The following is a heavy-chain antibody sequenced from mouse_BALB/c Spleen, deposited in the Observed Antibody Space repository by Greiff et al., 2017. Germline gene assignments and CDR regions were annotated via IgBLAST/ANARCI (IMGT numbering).Heavy chain of an antibody. J-gene: IGHJ2*01. V-gene: IGHV7-3*02. CDR2: IRNKANGYTT. CDR3: ARDWDYYGYDY. D-gene: IGHD1-2*01. Sequence: EVKLVESGGGLVQPGGSLRLSCATSGFTFTDYYMSWVRQPPGKALEWLGFIRNKANGYTTEYSASVKGRFTISRDNSQSILYLQMNTLRAEDSATYYCARDWDYYGYDYWGQGTTLTVSS. CDR1: GFTFTDYY.